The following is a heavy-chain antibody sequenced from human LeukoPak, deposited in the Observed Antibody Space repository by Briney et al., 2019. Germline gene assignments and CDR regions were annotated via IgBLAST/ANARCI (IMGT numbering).Heavy chain of an antibody. D-gene: IGHD1-1*01. CDR3: ARRGMLEGSNVAIDI. J-gene: IGHJ3*02. V-gene: IGHV5-51*01. CDR2: IYPGDSDA. Sequence: GESLKISCWGSGYRFSIFWIAWVRQMPGKGLEWMGIIYPGDSDARYSPSFEGQVTISVDKSINTAYLHWSSLKASDSAIYYCARRGMLEGSNVAIDIWGQGTTVSVAS. CDR1: GYRFSIFW.